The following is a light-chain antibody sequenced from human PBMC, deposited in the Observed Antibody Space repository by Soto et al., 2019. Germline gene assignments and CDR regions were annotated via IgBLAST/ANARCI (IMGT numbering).Light chain of an antibody. CDR1: QSDLYTPDMQNY. J-gene: IGKJ1*01. Sequence: DFVMTQSPDSLAVPLGERATINCKSSQSDLYTPDMQNYLAWDQQKPGQPPKLLIYWASTRGSGIPDRFSGSWSGPDFTLPTSSLQAEDVAVYYCQQYYATPPAFGQGTQGE. CDR2: WAS. V-gene: IGKV4-1*01. CDR3: QQYYATPPA.